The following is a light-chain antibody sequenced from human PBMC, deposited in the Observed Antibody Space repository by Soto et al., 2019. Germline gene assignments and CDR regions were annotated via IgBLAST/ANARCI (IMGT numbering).Light chain of an antibody. J-gene: IGLJ2*01. CDR3: SSYTSSSTRVV. CDR1: SSDVGGYNY. CDR2: DVS. V-gene: IGLV2-14*01. Sequence: QSALTQPASVSGSPGQSITISCTGTSSDVGGYNYVSWYQQHPGKAPKLMIYDVSNRPSGVSNRFSGSKSGNTASLTISGLQAEDEADYYCSSYTSSSTRVVFGGGTKLT.